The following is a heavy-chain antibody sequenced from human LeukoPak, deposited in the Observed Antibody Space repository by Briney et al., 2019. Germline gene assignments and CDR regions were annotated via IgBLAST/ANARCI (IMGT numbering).Heavy chain of an antibody. CDR3: AKRGVVIRVILVGFHKEAYYFDS. V-gene: IGHV3-23*01. CDR1: GITLSNYG. Sequence: GGSLRLSCAVSGITLSNYGMSWVRRAPGKGLEWVEGISPNGGRTSYAETLKGRVTISRDNPKNKLYMQMNSLRAEDPAVYFCAKRGVVIRVILVGFHKEAYYFDSWGQGALVTVSS. CDR2: ISPNGGRT. J-gene: IGHJ4*02. D-gene: IGHD3-22*01.